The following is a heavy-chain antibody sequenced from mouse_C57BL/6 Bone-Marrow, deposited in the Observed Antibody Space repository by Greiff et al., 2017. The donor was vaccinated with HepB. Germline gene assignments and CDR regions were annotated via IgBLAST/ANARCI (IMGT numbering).Heavy chain of an antibody. CDR1: GFNIKDDY. D-gene: IGHD1-1*01. V-gene: IGHV14-4*01. Sequence: VQLQQSGAELVRPGASVKLSCTASGFNIKDDYMHWVKQRPEQGLEWIGWIDPENGDTEYASKFQGKTTITADTSSNTAYLQLSSLTSEDTAVYYCTTPYYGSSFYFDYWGQGTTLTVSS. J-gene: IGHJ2*01. CDR2: IDPENGDT. CDR3: TTPYYGSSFYFDY.